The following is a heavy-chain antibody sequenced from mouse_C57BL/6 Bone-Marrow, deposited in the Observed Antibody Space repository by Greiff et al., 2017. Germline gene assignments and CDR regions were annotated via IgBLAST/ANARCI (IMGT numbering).Heavy chain of an antibody. V-gene: IGHV1-55*01. CDR3: ARPYDSNYWYFDV. D-gene: IGHD2-5*01. CDR2: IYPGSGST. J-gene: IGHJ1*03. CDR1: GYTFTSYW. Sequence: QVQLQQPGAELVKPGASVKMSCKASGYTFTSYWITWVKQRPGQGLEWIGDIYPGSGSTNYNENFKIKATLTVDTSSSTAYMQLSSLTSEDSSVYYCARPYDSNYWYFDVWGTGNTVTVSS.